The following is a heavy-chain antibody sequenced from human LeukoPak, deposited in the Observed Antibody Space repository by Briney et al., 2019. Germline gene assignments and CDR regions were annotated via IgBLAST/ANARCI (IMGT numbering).Heavy chain of an antibody. CDR1: GGSFSGYY. Sequence: SETLSLTCAVYGGSFSGYYWSWIRQPPGRGLEWIGEINHSGSTYYNPSLKSRVTISVDTSKNQFSLKLSSVTAADTAVYYCARGWSDAFDIWGQGTMVTVSS. CDR2: INHSGST. J-gene: IGHJ3*02. D-gene: IGHD2-15*01. V-gene: IGHV4-34*01. CDR3: ARGWSDAFDI.